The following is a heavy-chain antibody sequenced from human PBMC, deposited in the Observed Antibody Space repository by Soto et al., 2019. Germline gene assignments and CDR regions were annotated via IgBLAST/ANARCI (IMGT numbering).Heavy chain of an antibody. CDR2: IYHSGST. V-gene: IGHV4-30-2*01. CDR3: ARASIAARTYYYYGMDV. J-gene: IGHJ6*02. Sequence: QLQLQESGSGLVKPSQTLSLTCAVSGGSISSGGYSWSWIRQPPGKGLEWIGYIYHSGSTYYNPSLKSRVTVSVDRSKNQFSRKLSSVTAADTAVYYCARASIAARTYYYYGMDVWGQGTTVTVSS. D-gene: IGHD6-6*01. CDR1: GGSISSGGYS.